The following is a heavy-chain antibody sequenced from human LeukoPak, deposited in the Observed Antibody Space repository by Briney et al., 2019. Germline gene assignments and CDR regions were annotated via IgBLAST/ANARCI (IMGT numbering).Heavy chain of an antibody. D-gene: IGHD3-22*01. V-gene: IGHV4-30-4*01. CDR1: GGSISSGDYY. CDR2: IYYSGST. CDR3: ARDPLTYYYDSSGYYSEGYFDY. J-gene: IGHJ4*02. Sequence: SQTLSLTCTVSGGSISSGDYYWSWIRQPPGKGLEWIGYIYYSGSTNYNPSLKSRVTISVDKSKNQFSLKLSSVTAADTAVYYCARDPLTYYYDSSGYYSEGYFDYWGQGTLVTVSS.